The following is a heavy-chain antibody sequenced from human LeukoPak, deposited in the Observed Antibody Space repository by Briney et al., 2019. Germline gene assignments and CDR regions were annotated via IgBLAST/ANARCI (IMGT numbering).Heavy chain of an antibody. D-gene: IGHD3-3*01. CDR3: ARAVEWPHYYYYYYYYMDV. CDR1: GYTFTSYD. V-gene: IGHV1-8*01. CDR2: MNPNSANT. J-gene: IGHJ6*03. Sequence: ASVKVSCKASGYTFTSYDINWVRQATGQGLEWMGWMNPNSANTGYAQKFQGRVTMTRDTSISTAYMELSSLRSEDTAVYYCARAVEWPHYYYYYYYYMDVWGKGTTVTVSS.